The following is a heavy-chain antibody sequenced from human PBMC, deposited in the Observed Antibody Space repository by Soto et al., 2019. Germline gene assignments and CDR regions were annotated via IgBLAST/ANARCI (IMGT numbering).Heavy chain of an antibody. CDR3: ARDLEFRDGNISHLDY. V-gene: IGHV1-69*01. D-gene: IGHD3-10*01. CDR2: IIPIIGTP. J-gene: IGHJ4*02. CDR1: GGTFRNHV. Sequence: VKVSCKASGGTFRNHVFNWVRQAPGQGLEWMGGIIPIIGTPNYAQKFQGRVTITADASTSTVYLEVSSLRSQDTAVYYCARDLEFRDGNISHLDYWGQGTLVTVSS.